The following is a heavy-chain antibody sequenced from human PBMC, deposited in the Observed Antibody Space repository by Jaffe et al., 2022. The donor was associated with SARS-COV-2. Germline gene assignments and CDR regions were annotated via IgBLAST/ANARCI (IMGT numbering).Heavy chain of an antibody. CDR2: IRTEDYGGSP. D-gene: IGHD5-12*01. CDR3: AGGSPRSGYELIPADF. CDR1: RISFGDYA. J-gene: IGHJ4*02. Sequence: EVQLVESGGGLVQPGRSLRLSCSGSRISFGDYAMSWFRQAPGKGLEWIGLIRTEDYGGSPEYAASLNGRFTISRDDSKSIAYLQMNSLKTEDTAVYYCAGGSPRSGYELIPADFWGQGTLVTVSS. V-gene: IGHV3-49*03.